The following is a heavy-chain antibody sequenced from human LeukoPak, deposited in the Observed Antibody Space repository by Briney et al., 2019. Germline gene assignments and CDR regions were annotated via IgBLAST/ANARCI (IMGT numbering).Heavy chain of an antibody. V-gene: IGHV4-4*07. CDR3: ASLRAVTTRSGNWFDP. J-gene: IGHJ5*02. Sequence: PSETLSLTCTVSGGSISSYYWSWIRQPPGKGLEWIGRIYTTGSTYYNHFLKSRVTMAVDTSKNQFSLKLSSVTAADTAVYYCASLRAVTTRSGNWFDPWGQGTLVTVSS. D-gene: IGHD4-17*01. CDR1: GGSISSYY. CDR2: IYTTGST.